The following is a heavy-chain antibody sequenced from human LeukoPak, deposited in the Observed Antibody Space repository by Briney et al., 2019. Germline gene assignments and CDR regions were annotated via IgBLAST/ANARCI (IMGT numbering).Heavy chain of an antibody. V-gene: IGHV1-46*01. CDR3: ARERAVLDAFDI. Sequence: GASVKVSCKASGYTFTSYYMHWVRQAPGQGLEWMRIINPSGGSTSYAQKFQGRVTMTRDTSTSTVYMELSSLRSEDTAVYYCARERAVLDAFDIWGQGTMVTVSS. J-gene: IGHJ3*02. CDR2: INPSGGST. CDR1: GYTFTSYY. D-gene: IGHD6-19*01.